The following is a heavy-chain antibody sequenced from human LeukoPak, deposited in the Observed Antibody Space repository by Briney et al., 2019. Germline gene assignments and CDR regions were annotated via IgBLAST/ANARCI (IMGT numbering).Heavy chain of an antibody. D-gene: IGHD4-17*01. Sequence: SETLSLTCTVSGGSISSYYWSWIRQPPGKGLEWIGYIYYSGSTYYNPSLKSRVTISVDTSKNQFSLKLSSVTAADTAVYYCASPAIYGDAAFDIWGQGTMVTVSS. CDR1: GGSISSYY. CDR2: IYYSGST. V-gene: IGHV4-59*12. CDR3: ASPAIYGDAAFDI. J-gene: IGHJ3*02.